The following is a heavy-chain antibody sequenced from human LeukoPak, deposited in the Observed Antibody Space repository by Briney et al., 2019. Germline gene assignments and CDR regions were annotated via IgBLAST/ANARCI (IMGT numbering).Heavy chain of an antibody. CDR2: INPNSGGT. D-gene: IGHD3-10*01. V-gene: IGHV1-2*02. J-gene: IGHJ4*02. CDR3: ARARPGAYGSGSYPDY. Sequence: GASVKASCKASGYTFTGYYMHWVRQAPGQGLEWMGWINPNSGGTNYAQKFHGRVTMTRDTSISTAYMELSRLRSDDTAVYYCARARPGAYGSGSYPDYWGQGTLVTVSS. CDR1: GYTFTGYY.